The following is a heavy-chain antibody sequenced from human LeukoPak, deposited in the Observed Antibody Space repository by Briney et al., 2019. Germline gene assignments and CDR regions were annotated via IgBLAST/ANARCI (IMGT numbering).Heavy chain of an antibody. J-gene: IGHJ6*02. Sequence: PGGSLRLSCAASGFTFSSYAMHWVRQAPGKGLEWVAVISYDGSNKYYADSVKGRFTISRDNSKNTLYLQMNSLRAEDTAVYYCARDRGSPGVYYYYGMDVWGQGTTVTVSS. CDR1: GFTFSSYA. V-gene: IGHV3-30-3*01. CDR2: ISYDGSNK. CDR3: ARDRGSPGVYYYYGMDV. D-gene: IGHD3-3*01.